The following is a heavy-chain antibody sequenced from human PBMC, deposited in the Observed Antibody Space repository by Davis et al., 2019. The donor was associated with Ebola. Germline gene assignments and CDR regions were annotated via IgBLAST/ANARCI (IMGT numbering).Heavy chain of an antibody. V-gene: IGHV4-34*01. CDR3: ARGRSYYYGSGSYYSY. CDR2: INHSGST. CDR1: GGSISSYY. Sequence: SETLSLTCTVSGGSISSYYWSWIRQPPGKGLEWIGEINHSGSTNYNPSLKSRVTISVDTSKNQFSLKLSSVTAADTAVYYCARGRSYYYGSGSYYSYWGQGTLVTVSS. D-gene: IGHD3-10*01. J-gene: IGHJ4*02.